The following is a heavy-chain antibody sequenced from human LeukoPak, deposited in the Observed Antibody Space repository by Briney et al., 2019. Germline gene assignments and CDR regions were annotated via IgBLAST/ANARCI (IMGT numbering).Heavy chain of an antibody. CDR1: GGSFSGYY. Sequence: SETLSLTCAVYGGSFSGYYWSWIRQPPGKGLEWIGEINHSGSTNYNPSLKSRVTISVDTSKNQFSLKLSSVTAADTAVYYCARGITMVRGADWGQGTLVIVSS. V-gene: IGHV4-34*01. CDR2: INHSGST. CDR3: ARGITMVRGAD. D-gene: IGHD3-10*01. J-gene: IGHJ4*02.